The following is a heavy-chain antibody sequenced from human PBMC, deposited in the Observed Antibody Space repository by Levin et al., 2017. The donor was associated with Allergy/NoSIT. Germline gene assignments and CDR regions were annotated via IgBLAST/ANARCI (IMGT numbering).Heavy chain of an antibody. J-gene: IGHJ3*02. CDR1: GFTFSNYD. CDR2: INTAGDT. Sequence: AGGSLRLSCAASGFTFSNYDMHWVRQGTGKGLEWVSAINTAGDTYYPGSVKGRFTISRENAKKSVYLQMNSLRAGDTAVYYCARVQRGAFDIWGQGTMVTVSS. CDR3: ARVQRGAFDI. V-gene: IGHV3-13*04.